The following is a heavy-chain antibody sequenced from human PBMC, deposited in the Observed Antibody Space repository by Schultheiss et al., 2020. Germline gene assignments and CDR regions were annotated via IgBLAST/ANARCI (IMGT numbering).Heavy chain of an antibody. CDR3: ARELGSSPAYNWFDP. Sequence: SETLSLTCTVSGGSTSSVSWNWVRQPAGKGLEWIGRIYTSGNIDHNPSLRSRVTMSVDTSKNQFSLKLSSVTAADTAVYYCARELGSSPAYNWFDPWGQGTLVTVSS. CDR2: IYTSGNI. J-gene: IGHJ5*02. D-gene: IGHD6-6*01. CDR1: GGSTSSVS. V-gene: IGHV4-4*07.